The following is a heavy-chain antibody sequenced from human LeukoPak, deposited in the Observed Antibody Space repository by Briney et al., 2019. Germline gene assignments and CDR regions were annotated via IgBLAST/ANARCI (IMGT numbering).Heavy chain of an antibody. CDR2: IIPILGIA. CDR3: ARGLSYYDSSGYRCDYFDY. D-gene: IGHD3-22*01. Sequence: GASVKVSCKASGGTFSSYAISWVRQAPGQGLEWMGRIIPILGIANYAQKFQGRVTITADKSTSTAYMELSSLRSEDTAVYYCARGLSYYDSSGYRCDYFDYWGQGTLVTVSS. V-gene: IGHV1-69*04. J-gene: IGHJ4*02. CDR1: GGTFSSYA.